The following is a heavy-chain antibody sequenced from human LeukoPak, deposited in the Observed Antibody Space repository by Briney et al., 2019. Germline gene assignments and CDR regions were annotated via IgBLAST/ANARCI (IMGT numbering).Heavy chain of an antibody. V-gene: IGHV1-18*01. CDR1: GYTFSSDA. Sequence: ASVKDSCKASGYTFSSDAISWGRGAPGQGLEWMGWINAYNGNTNYAQNLQRRVTMTTDPSTSTAYMELRSLRSDDTAVYYCARRQGTTLNFDYWGQGTLVTVSS. CDR2: INAYNGNT. J-gene: IGHJ4*02. CDR3: ARRQGTTLNFDY. D-gene: IGHD1-1*01.